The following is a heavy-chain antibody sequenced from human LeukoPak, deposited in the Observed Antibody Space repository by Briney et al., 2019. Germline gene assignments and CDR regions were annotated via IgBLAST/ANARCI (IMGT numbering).Heavy chain of an antibody. CDR2: ISSSSSTI. CDR1: GFTFSSYS. D-gene: IGHD2-15*01. Sequence: PGGSLRLSCAASGFTFSSYSMNWVRQAPGKGLEWVSYISSSSSTIYYADSVKGRFTISRDNAKNSLYLQMNSLRAEDTAVYYCARRGIWDFDYWGQGTLVTVSS. CDR3: ARRGIWDFDY. J-gene: IGHJ4*02. V-gene: IGHV3-48*01.